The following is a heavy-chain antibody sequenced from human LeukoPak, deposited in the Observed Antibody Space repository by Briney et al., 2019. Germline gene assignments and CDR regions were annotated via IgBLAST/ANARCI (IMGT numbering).Heavy chain of an antibody. J-gene: IGHJ4*02. CDR1: GGSISSYY. CDR3: ARPLRRDRYYFDY. D-gene: IGHD5-24*01. Sequence: SETLSLTCTVSGGSISSYYWSWIRQPPGKGLEWIGYIYHSGGTYYNPSLKSRVTISVDRSKNQFSLKLSSVTAADTAVYYCARPLRRDRYYFDYWGQGTLVTVSS. CDR2: IYHSGGT. V-gene: IGHV4-59*04.